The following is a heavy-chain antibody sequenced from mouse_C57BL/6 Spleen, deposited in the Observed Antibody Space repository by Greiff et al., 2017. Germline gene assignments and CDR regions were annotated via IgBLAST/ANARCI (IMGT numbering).Heavy chain of an antibody. V-gene: IGHV5-17*01. CDR2: ISSGSSTI. CDR1: GFTFSDYG. Sequence: EVMLVESGGGLVKPGGSLKLSCAASGFTFSDYGMHWVCQAPEKGLEWVAYISSGSSTIYYADTVKGRFTISRDNAKNTLFLQMTSLSSEDTAMYYCARNYGSSWGDYWGQGTTLTVSS. J-gene: IGHJ2*01. D-gene: IGHD1-1*01. CDR3: ARNYGSSWGDY.